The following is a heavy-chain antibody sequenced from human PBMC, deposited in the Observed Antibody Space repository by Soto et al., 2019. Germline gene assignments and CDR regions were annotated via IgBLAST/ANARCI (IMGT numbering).Heavy chain of an antibody. CDR1: GYTLWSYA. CDR2: ISGSGGST. Sequence: QPGGSMRLSCAASGYTLWSYAMSWVRQAPGKGLEWVSAISGSGGSTYYADCVKGRFTIPRDNSNNTLYLQMNSLRAEDTAVYYCAKDHWNPAYYFDYWGQGTLGTVSS. V-gene: IGHV3-23*01. D-gene: IGHD1-1*01. J-gene: IGHJ4*02. CDR3: AKDHWNPAYYFDY.